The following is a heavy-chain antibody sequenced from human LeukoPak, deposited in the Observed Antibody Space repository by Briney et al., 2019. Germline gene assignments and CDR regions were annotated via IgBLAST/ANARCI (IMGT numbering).Heavy chain of an antibody. D-gene: IGHD2-2*01. V-gene: IGHV4-34*01. CDR2: INHSGST. J-gene: IGHJ4*02. Sequence: SETLSLTCAVYGGSFSGYYWSWIRQPPGKGLEWIGEINHSGSTNYNPSLKSRVTISVDTSKNQFSLKLSSVTAADTAVYYCARGSSRKIDYWGQGTLVTASS. CDR3: ARGSSRKIDY. CDR1: GGSFSGYY.